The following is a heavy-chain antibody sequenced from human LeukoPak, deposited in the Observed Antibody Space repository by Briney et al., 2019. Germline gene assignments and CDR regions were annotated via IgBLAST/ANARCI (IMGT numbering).Heavy chain of an antibody. J-gene: IGHJ4*02. V-gene: IGHV4-39*01. Sequence: SETLSLTCTVSGGSISSYYWSWIRQPPGKGLEWVGSIYYSGSTYYNPSLESRVTISVHTSKNQFSLKLSSVTSADTAIYYCARTLSGDPYYFDYWGQGTLVTVSS. CDR3: ARTLSGDPYYFDY. D-gene: IGHD7-27*01. CDR1: GGSISSYY. CDR2: IYYSGST.